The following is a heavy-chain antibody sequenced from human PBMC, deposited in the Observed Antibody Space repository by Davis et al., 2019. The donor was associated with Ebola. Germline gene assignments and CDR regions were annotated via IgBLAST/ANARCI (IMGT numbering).Heavy chain of an antibody. J-gene: IGHJ4*02. CDR3: ARGPHGDYFDH. V-gene: IGHV3-48*04. Sequence: PGGSLRLSCEASGFAFHSYTINWVRQAPGKGLEWIAYIGPSGNSFYCADSVKGRFTISRDNAKNSLYLQMNSLRAEDTAVYFCARGPHGDYFDHWGQGTLVTVSS. CDR1: GFAFHSYT. CDR2: IGPSGNSF.